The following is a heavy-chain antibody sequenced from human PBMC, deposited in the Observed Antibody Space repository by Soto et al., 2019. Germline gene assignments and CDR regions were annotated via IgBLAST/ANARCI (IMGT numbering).Heavy chain of an antibody. D-gene: IGHD4-17*01. CDR3: ARGGGYYGVLFDY. CDR2: ILYSGTT. V-gene: IGHV4-39*01. Sequence: QLQLQESGPGLLRPSETLSLTCNVSGGAISSSSSFWAWVRQPPGKTLEWIGHILYSGTTHYNESLKSRVTITVNTSKNQFSLRLNSVTPADTAVYYGARGGGYYGVLFDYWGQGTLVPVSS. CDR1: GGAISSSSSF. J-gene: IGHJ4*02.